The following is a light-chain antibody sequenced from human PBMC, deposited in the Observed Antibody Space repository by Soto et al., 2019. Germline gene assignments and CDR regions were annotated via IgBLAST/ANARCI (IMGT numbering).Light chain of an antibody. J-gene: IGKJ2*01. CDR1: QSVSSSY. V-gene: IGKV3-20*01. CDR2: GAS. Sequence: EIVLTQSPGTLSLSPGERATLSCRASQSVSSSYLAWYQQKPGQAPRLLIYGASSRATGIPDRFSGSGSGKDSTLTISRLEPEVFAVYYGQQFGSPPYTFGQGTKLEIK. CDR3: QQFGSPPYT.